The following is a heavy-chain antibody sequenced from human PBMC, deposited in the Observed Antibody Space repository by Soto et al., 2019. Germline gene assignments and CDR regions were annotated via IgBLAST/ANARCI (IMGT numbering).Heavy chain of an antibody. CDR2: IGGNGDNT. CDR1: GFTFRTFA. J-gene: IGHJ5*02. CDR3: ARGTELYSSGWYDGFDP. Sequence: EVQLLESGGDLVQPGGSLRLSCAASGFTFRTFAMSWVRQAPGKGLEWVSGIGGNGDNTFYTDSVKGRFTISRDNSKNTLYLQMNSLRAEDTAVYYCARGTELYSSGWYDGFDPGGQGNLVTVSS. D-gene: IGHD6-19*01. V-gene: IGHV3-23*01.